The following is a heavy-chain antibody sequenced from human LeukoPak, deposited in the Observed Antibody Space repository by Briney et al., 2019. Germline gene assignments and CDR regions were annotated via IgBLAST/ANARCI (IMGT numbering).Heavy chain of an antibody. D-gene: IGHD2-2*01. J-gene: IGHJ5*02. CDR2: INPNSGVT. CDR3: ARVGIVVVPAANWFDP. Sequence: ASVKVSCKASGHTFTGYYMHWVRQAPGQGLEWLGWINPNSGVTNYAQKFQGRITMTRDTSITTVYMELSSLTSDDTAVYYCARVGIVVVPAANWFDPWGQGTLVTVSS. CDR1: GHTFTGYY. V-gene: IGHV1-2*02.